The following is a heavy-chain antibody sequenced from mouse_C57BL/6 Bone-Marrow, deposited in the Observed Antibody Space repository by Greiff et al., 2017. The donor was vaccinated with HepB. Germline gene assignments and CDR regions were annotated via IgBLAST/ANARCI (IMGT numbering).Heavy chain of an antibody. V-gene: IGHV10-3*01. Sequence: EVQGVESGGGLVQPKGSLKLSCAASGFTFNTYAMHWVRQAPGKGLEWVARIRSKSSNYATYYADSVKDRFTISRDDSQSMLYLQMNNLKTEDTAMYYCVRGNWEGGYYYAMDYWGQGTSVTVSS. CDR1: GFTFNTYA. CDR2: IRSKSSNYAT. CDR3: VRGNWEGGYYYAMDY. D-gene: IGHD4-1*01. J-gene: IGHJ4*01.